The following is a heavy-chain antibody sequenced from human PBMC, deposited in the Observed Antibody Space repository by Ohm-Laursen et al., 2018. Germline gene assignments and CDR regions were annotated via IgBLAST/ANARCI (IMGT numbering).Heavy chain of an antibody. CDR1: GFTFSDYY. CDR3: TKGSYISSFEGVH. J-gene: IGHJ4*02. CDR2: ITGRSGNT. Sequence: SLRLSCAASGFTFSDYYMTWVRQAPGRGLEWVSGITGRSGNTYYADSVKGRFTISRDNSKNTLYLQMNSLRPEDTALYYCTKGSYISSFEGVHWGQGTLVTVSS. D-gene: IGHD3-3*02. V-gene: IGHV3-23*01.